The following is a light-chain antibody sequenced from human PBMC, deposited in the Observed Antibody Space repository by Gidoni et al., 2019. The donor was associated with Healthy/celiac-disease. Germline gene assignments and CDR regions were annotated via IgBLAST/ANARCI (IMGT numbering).Light chain of an antibody. J-gene: IGKJ4*01. CDR1: QSISSY. V-gene: IGKV1-39*01. CDR3: QQSYSTPLT. Sequence: DIQMTPSPSSLSASVGDRVTITCRASQSISSYLNWYQQKPGKAPKLLIYAASSLQSGVPSRFSGSGSGTEFTRTISSLQPEDFATYYCQQSYSTPLTFGGGTKVEIK. CDR2: AAS.